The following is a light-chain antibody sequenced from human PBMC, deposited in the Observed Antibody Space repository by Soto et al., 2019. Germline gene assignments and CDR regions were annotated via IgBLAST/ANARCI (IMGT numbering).Light chain of an antibody. CDR1: QSISTW. V-gene: IGKV1-5*01. CDR2: DAS. CDR3: QQYNTYLT. Sequence: EIQMTQSPSTLSASLGDRVTITCRASQSISTWLAWYQQKPGKAPKLLIYDASTLESGVPSRFSGSGSGTDFTLTINSLQPGDFATYYCQQYNTYLTFGGGTKVEIK. J-gene: IGKJ4*01.